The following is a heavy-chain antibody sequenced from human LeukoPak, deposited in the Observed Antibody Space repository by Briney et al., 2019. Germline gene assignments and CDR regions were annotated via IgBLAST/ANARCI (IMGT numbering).Heavy chain of an antibody. CDR3: ARAYSGWSSDY. CDR2: IYYSGST. Sequence: PSETLSLTCTVSGGSISSYYWSWIRQPPGKGLEWIGYIYYSGSTNYNPSLKSRVTISVDTSKNQFSLKLSSVTAADTAVYYCARAYSGWSSDYWGQGTLVTVSS. CDR1: GGSISSYY. J-gene: IGHJ4*02. D-gene: IGHD6-19*01. V-gene: IGHV4-59*01.